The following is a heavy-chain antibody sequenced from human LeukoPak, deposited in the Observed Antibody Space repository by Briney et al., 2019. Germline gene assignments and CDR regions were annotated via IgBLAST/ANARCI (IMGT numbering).Heavy chain of an antibody. V-gene: IGHV3-74*01. Sequence: GGSLRLSCAASGFTFSSYWMHWVRQAPGKGLVWVSRVNTDGSTPTYADSVKGRFTISRDNAKNSLYLNMNSLRAEDTAMYYCTRDGSGWSAHWGQGTLVTVSS. CDR3: TRDGSGWSAH. J-gene: IGHJ4*02. CDR2: VNTDGSTP. D-gene: IGHD6-19*01. CDR1: GFTFSSYW.